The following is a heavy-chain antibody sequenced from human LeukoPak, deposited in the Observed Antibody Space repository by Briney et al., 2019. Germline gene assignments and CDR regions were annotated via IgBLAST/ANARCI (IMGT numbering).Heavy chain of an antibody. Sequence: GGSLRLSCAASGFTFSSYGMHWVRQAPGKGLEWVAVISYDGSNKYYADSVKGRFTISRDNSKNTLYLQMNSLRAEDTAVYYCAKDPGDYWGQGTLVTVSS. J-gene: IGHJ4*02. V-gene: IGHV3-30*18. CDR1: GFTFSSYG. CDR3: AKDPGDY. CDR2: ISYDGSNK.